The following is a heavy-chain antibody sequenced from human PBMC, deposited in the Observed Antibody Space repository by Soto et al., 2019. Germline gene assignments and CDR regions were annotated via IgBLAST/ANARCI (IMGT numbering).Heavy chain of an antibody. D-gene: IGHD3-22*01. V-gene: IGHV1-18*01. CDR1: GYTFNRYA. CDR2: ISAYNGNT. Sequence: GASVKVSCQASGYTFNRYAISWVRQAPGQGLEWMGWISAYNGNTNYAQKLQGRVTMTTDTSTSTAYMELRSLRSDDTAVYYCARLYYYDSSGYYYVEDFWGQGTLVTVSS. CDR3: ARLYYYDSSGYYYVEDF. J-gene: IGHJ4*02.